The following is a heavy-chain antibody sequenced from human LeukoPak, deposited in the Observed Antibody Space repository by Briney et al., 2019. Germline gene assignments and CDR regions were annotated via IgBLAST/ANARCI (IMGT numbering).Heavy chain of an antibody. D-gene: IGHD5-18*01. V-gene: IGHV4-59*08. CDR2: IFYAGST. J-gene: IGHJ4*02. CDR1: GGSIRSYY. Sequence: SQTLSLTCTVSGGSIRSYYWSWIRQPPGRGLEWIGYIFYAGSTTYNPSLKSRVTISIDTSKNEVSLKRNSVTAADMAVYYCASGERGYSYGPLDYWGQGTLVTVSS. CDR3: ASGERGYSYGPLDY.